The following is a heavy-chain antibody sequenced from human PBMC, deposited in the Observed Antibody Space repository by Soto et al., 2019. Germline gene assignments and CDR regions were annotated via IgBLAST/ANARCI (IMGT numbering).Heavy chain of an antibody. J-gene: IGHJ5*02. Sequence: QLQLQESGPGLVKPSETLSLTCTVSGGSISSSSYYWGWIRQPPGKGLEWIGSIYYSGSTYYNPSLTRRVTLSVDTSKIQFSLTLSSVTAADTAVYYCAKQLVTIKNWFDPWGQGTLVTVSS. CDR3: AKQLVTIKNWFDP. V-gene: IGHV4-39*01. CDR2: IYYSGST. D-gene: IGHD6-6*01. CDR1: GGSISSSSYY.